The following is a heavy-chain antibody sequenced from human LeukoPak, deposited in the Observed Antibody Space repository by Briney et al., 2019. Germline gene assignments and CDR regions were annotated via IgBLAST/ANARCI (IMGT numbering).Heavy chain of an antibody. J-gene: IGHJ3*02. CDR2: IIAIFGTT. CDR1: GGTFSSYA. CDR3: ARDRVGGGAFDI. D-gene: IGHD3-10*01. Sequence: GASVKVSCKASGGTFSSYAINWVRQAPGQGLEWMGGIIAIFGTTNYAQKFQGRVTITTDESTSTAYMELSSLRSEDTAVYYCARDRVGGGAFDIWGQGTMVTVSS. V-gene: IGHV1-69*05.